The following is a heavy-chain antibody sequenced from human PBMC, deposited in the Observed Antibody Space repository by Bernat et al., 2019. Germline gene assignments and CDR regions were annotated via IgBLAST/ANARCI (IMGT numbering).Heavy chain of an antibody. V-gene: IGHV4-31*03. CDR3: ASGKNSGYDYGSPAGPQGVFFFDY. CDR1: GGSISSGGYY. Sequence: QVQLQESGPGLVKPSQTLSLTCTVSGGSISSGGYYWSWIRQHPGKGLEWIGYIYYSGSTYYNPSLKSRVTISVDTSKNQFSLKLSSVTAADTAVYYCASGKNSGYDYGSPAGPQGVFFFDYWGQGTLVTVSS. CDR2: IYYSGST. D-gene: IGHD5-12*01. J-gene: IGHJ4*02.